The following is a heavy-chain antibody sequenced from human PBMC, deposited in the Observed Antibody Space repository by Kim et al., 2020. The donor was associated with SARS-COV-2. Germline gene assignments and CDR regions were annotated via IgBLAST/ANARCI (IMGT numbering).Heavy chain of an antibody. CDR2: IKQDGSEK. CDR1: GFTFHRFW. CDR3: AREGSFYGSGSYYVSDY. Sequence: GGSLRLSCAASGFTFHRFWMSWVRQAPGKGLEWVANIKQDGSEKYYVDSVKGRFTISRDNAKNSLYLQMNSLRAEDTAVYYCAREGSFYGSGSYYVSDY. J-gene: IGHJ4*01. D-gene: IGHD3-10*01. V-gene: IGHV3-7*01.